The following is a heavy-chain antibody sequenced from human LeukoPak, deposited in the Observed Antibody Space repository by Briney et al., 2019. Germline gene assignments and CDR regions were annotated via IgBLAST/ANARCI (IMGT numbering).Heavy chain of an antibody. CDR2: ISSSSSYT. CDR3: ARDMYYDYVWGSYRLDGMDV. Sequence: PGGSLRLSCAASGFTFSDYYMSWIRQAPGKGLEWVSYISSSSSYTNYADSVKGRFIISRDNDKNSLYLQMNSLRAEDTAVYYCARDMYYDYVWGSYRLDGMDVWGQGTTVTVSS. V-gene: IGHV3-11*05. D-gene: IGHD3-16*02. CDR1: GFTFSDYY. J-gene: IGHJ6*02.